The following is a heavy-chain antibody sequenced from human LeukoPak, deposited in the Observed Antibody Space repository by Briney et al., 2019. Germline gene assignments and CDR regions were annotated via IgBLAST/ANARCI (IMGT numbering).Heavy chain of an antibody. V-gene: IGHV4-39*01. CDR1: GGSISSSSYY. J-gene: IGHJ4*02. Sequence: PSETLSLTCVVSGGSISSSSYYWAWIRQPPGKGLEWLGSIYHSGSTYYGPSLKSRLTMSVDTSKNQFSLKLSSLTAADTAVYYCARLRSNYYQSTGYFDNWGQGTLVTVSS. CDR3: ARLRSNYYQSTGYFDN. CDR2: IYHSGST. D-gene: IGHD3-22*01.